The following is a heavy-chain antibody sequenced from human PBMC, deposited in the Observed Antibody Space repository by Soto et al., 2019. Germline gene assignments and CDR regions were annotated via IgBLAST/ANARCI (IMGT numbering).Heavy chain of an antibody. Sequence: GGSLRLSCAASGFSFSNYWMAWVRQAPGKGLEWVANINRGGGERYHADSVRGRFTIFRDNSENSLYLQMNRLRAEDTAVYYCARDATFCLDCWGRGTLVTVSS. CDR2: INRGGGER. CDR3: ARDATFCLDC. CDR1: GFSFSNYW. V-gene: IGHV3-7*03. J-gene: IGHJ4*02. D-gene: IGHD3-16*01.